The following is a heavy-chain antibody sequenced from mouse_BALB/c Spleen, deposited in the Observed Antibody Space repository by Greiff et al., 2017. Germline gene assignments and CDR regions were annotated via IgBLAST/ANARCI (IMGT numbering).Heavy chain of an antibody. CDR3: ARDRGITEDWYFDV. V-gene: IGHV2-6-7*01. CDR1: GFSLTGYG. CDR2: IWGDGST. Sequence: VQLQQSGPGLVAPSQSLSITCTVSGFSLTGYGVNWVRQPPGKGLEWLGMIWGDGSTDYNSALKSRLSISKDNSKSQVFLKMNSLQTDDTARYYCARDRGITEDWYFDVWGAGTTVTVSS. D-gene: IGHD2-4*01. J-gene: IGHJ1*01.